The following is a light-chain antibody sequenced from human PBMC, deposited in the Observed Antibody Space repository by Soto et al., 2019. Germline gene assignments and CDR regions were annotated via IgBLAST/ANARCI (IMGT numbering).Light chain of an antibody. CDR1: SSDVGGYNY. CDR2: EVS. V-gene: IGLV2-14*01. CDR3: SSYTSSSTPHV. J-gene: IGLJ1*01. Sequence: QSALTQPASVSGSPGQSITISCTGTSSDVGGYNYVSWYQQHPGKAPKLMVYEVSHRPSGVSNRFSGSKSGNTASLTISGHQAEAEADYYCSSYTSSSTPHVFGTGTKVTVL.